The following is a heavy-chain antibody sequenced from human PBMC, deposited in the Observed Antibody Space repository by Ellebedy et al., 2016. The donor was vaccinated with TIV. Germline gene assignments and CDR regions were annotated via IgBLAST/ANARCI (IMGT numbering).Heavy chain of an antibody. Sequence: GESLKISXAASGFTFSSYAMHWVRQAPGKGLEWVAVISYDGSNKYYADSVKGRFTISRDNSKNTLYLQMNSLRAEDTAVYYCARAIRASEDYYGSGRPRDWYFDLWGRGTLVTVSS. V-gene: IGHV3-30*14. CDR2: ISYDGSNK. D-gene: IGHD3-10*01. CDR3: ARAIRASEDYYGSGRPRDWYFDL. CDR1: GFTFSSYA. J-gene: IGHJ2*01.